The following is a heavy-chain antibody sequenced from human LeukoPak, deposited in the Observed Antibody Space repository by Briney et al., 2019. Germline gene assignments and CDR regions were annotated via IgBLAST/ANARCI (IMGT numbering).Heavy chain of an antibody. CDR2: IKSDGST. D-gene: IGHD3-22*01. Sequence: GGSLRLSCAASGFTFSTYWMHWVRQAPGKGLVWVSRIKSDGSTNYADSVKGRFTISRDNANNTLSLQMNSLRPEDTGVCYCARAPSEIGGYYPEYFRHWGQGTLVTVSS. J-gene: IGHJ1*01. V-gene: IGHV3-74*01. CDR1: GFTFSTYW. CDR3: ARAPSEIGGYYPEYFRH.